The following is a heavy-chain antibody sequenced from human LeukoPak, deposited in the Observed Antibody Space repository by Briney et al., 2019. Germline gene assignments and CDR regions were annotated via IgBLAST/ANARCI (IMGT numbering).Heavy chain of an antibody. CDR1: GGSISSHY. CDR2: LYHSGTT. D-gene: IGHD2-15*01. CDR3: ARVEVPRDINDWYFDL. Sequence: SETLSLTCTVSGGSISSHYWSWLRPPPGGGLEWIGSLYHSGTTYYNTSLKSRISTSVDTSKNQFSLKLRLVTAADTAVYYCARVEVPRDINDWYFDLWGRGTLVTVSS. V-gene: IGHV4-59*04. J-gene: IGHJ2*01.